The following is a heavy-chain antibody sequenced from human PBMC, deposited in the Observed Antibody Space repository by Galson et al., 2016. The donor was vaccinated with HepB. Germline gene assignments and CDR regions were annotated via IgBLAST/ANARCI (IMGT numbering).Heavy chain of an antibody. V-gene: IGHV4-4*02. D-gene: IGHD3-3*01. Sequence: ATLFPTCAVSGGSISSDHWWSWVRPPPGMGLEWIVEIYHSGSTHYNSSLRSRVTISLDKSKNRFSLKLNSVTAADTAVYYCARVIDFWSSYLGENNNWGQGTLVTVSS. CDR3: ARVIDFWSSYLGENNN. CDR1: GGSISSDHW. CDR2: IYHSGST. J-gene: IGHJ1*01.